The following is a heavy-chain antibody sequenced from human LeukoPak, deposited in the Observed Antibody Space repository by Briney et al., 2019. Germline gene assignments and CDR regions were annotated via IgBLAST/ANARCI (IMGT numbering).Heavy chain of an antibody. CDR1: GYIFTAYY. J-gene: IGHJ4*02. D-gene: IGHD5-24*01. V-gene: IGHV1-2*02. Sequence: GASVKVSCKASGYIFTAYYLHGVRQAPGQGLEWVGWIKANSGDTNYAQKFQGRVTMTRDTSISTVYMELSRLTSDDTAVYYCTRVGDDYPYWGQGALVTVSS. CDR2: IKANSGDT. CDR3: TRVGDDYPY.